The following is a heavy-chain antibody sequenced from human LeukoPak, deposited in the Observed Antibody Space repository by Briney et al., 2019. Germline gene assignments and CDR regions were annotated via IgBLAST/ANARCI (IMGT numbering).Heavy chain of an antibody. V-gene: IGHV4-59*12. CDR1: GDSMSGYY. CDR3: AKSNGYGLVDI. CDR2: IYYSGST. D-gene: IGHD3-10*01. Sequence: SSETLSLTCTVSGDSMSGYYWSWIRQPPGKGLEWIGYIYYSGSTNYSPSLKSRVTISVDTSKNQFSLKLNSVTAADTAVYYCAKSNGYGLVDIWGQGTMVTVSS. J-gene: IGHJ3*02.